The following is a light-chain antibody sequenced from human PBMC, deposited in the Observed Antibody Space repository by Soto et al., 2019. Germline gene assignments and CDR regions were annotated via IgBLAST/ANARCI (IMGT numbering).Light chain of an antibody. Sequence: EIVLTHSPGTLSLSPGERATLSCRASQSVTSNYLAWYQQKPVRAPGLLIYDTSTRASGVPDRFSGSGSGTEFTLTISRLEPEDFAVYYCQQYGSSPWTFGQGTKVDIK. J-gene: IGKJ1*01. CDR3: QQYGSSPWT. CDR1: QSVTSNY. V-gene: IGKV3-20*01. CDR2: DTS.